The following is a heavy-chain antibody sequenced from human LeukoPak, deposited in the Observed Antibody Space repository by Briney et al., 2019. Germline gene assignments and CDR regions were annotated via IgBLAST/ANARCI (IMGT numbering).Heavy chain of an antibody. Sequence: GASVKVSCKASGGTFSSYAISWVRQAPGQGLEWMGGIIPIFGTANYAQKFQGRVTITADESTSTAYMELSRLRSDDTAVYYCARDRTRTGYSSGWYHDYWGQGTLVTVSS. CDR3: ARDRTRTGYSSGWYHDY. CDR1: GGTFSSYA. D-gene: IGHD6-19*01. CDR2: IIPIFGTA. V-gene: IGHV1-69*01. J-gene: IGHJ4*02.